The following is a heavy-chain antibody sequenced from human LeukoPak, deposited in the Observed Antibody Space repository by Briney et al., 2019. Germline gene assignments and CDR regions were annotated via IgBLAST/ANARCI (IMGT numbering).Heavy chain of an antibody. V-gene: IGHV3-74*01. J-gene: IGHJ4*02. CDR1: GFNFSSYW. D-gene: IGHD6-13*01. Sequence: GGSLRLSCAASGFNFSSYWMHWVRQAPGKGLVWVSRINGDVSSTTVKGRFTISRDNAKNTLYLQMNSLRAEDTAVYYCARGSSTWHDYWGQGTLVTVSS. CDR3: ARGSSTWHDY. CDR2: INGDVSST.